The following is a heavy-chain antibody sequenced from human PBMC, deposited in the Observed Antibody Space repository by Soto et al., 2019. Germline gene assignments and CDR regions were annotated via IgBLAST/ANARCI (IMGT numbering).Heavy chain of an antibody. CDR1: GYTFSGFY. D-gene: IGHD6-19*01. Sequence: ASVKVSCKASGYTFSGFYMHWVRQAPGQGLEWMGWINPNSGGTKSAERFQGRVTMTRDTSISTAYMELSRLTSDDTAVYYCASAAVTGTAGLDFWGQGTQVTVSS. CDR3: ASAAVTGTAGLDF. CDR2: INPNSGGT. J-gene: IGHJ4*02. V-gene: IGHV1-2*02.